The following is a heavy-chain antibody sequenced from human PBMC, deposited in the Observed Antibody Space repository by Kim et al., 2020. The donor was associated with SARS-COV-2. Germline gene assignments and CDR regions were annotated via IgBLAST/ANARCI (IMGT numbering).Heavy chain of an antibody. Sequence: YARKFRGRVTVTADESTGAAYMELGRLRSEDTAVYYCAGARELLLSCMDVWGQGTTVTVSS. CDR3: AGARELLLSCMDV. V-gene: IGHV1-69*01. J-gene: IGHJ6*01. D-gene: IGHD1-26*01.